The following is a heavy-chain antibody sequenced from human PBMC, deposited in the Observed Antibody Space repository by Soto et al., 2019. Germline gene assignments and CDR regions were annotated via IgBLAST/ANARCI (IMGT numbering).Heavy chain of an antibody. J-gene: IGHJ4*02. CDR3: ARDPVTSD. CDR1: EFTLSNFY. Sequence: EVQLVESGGGLVQPGGSLRLSCAASEFTLSNFYISWVRQAPGKGLEWLGNIKGDGSDAHYVDSVKGRFTISRDNAGNSIYLQMNNLRAEDTAMYYCARDPVTSDWGQGTLVTVSS. V-gene: IGHV3-7*03. CDR2: IKGDGSDA.